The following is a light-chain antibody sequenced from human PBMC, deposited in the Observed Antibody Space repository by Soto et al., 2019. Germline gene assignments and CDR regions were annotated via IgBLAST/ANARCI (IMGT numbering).Light chain of an antibody. V-gene: IGKV1-39*01. J-gene: IGKJ1*01. CDR2: AAS. Sequence: LQLNQTRSSLSASVGDRVAITCRASQPITKYLNWYQQKPGKAPELLIYAASSLQSGVPSRFSGTESGTDFTLTISSLQPEDFATYYCQHSYSTPRTLRQGTRVDIK. CDR3: QHSYSTPRT. CDR1: QPITKY.